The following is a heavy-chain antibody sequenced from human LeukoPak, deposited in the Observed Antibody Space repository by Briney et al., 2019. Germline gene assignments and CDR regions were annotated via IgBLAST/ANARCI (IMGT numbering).Heavy chain of an antibody. CDR2: ISASNGST. V-gene: IGHV1-18*01. CDR1: GYTFTSYG. J-gene: IGHJ4*02. CDR3: ARYPLSYSSNWHYYFDY. D-gene: IGHD6-13*01. Sequence: ASVTVSCKASGYTFTSYGVSWVRQAPGQGLEWMGWISASNGSTNFAQKLQGRVTLTTDTSTSTAYMELRCLTSDDTAVYYCARYPLSYSSNWHYYFDYWGQGTLLTVSS.